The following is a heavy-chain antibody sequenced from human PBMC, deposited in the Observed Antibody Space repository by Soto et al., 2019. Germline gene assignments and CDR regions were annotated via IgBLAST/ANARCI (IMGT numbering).Heavy chain of an antibody. Sequence: SVKVSSKASGGTFSTYTLSWVRQAPGQGLERVGGIIPLFGSPNYGQRCQGRVTITADESTTTAHMELSSLRSKYTAVYYCARRDVYVSSSYYYDMYVWGQGTTVTVSS. CDR1: GGTFSTYT. V-gene: IGHV1-69*13. CDR3: ARRDVYVSSSYYYDMYV. D-gene: IGHD3-16*01. CDR2: IIPLFGSP. J-gene: IGHJ6*02.